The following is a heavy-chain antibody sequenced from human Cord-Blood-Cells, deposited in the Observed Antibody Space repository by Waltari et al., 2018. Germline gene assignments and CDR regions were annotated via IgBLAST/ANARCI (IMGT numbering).Heavy chain of an antibody. D-gene: IGHD6-19*01. Sequence: QLQLQESGPGLVKPSETLSLTCTVSGGSISSSSYSWGWIRQPPGKGLEWIGSIYYSGSTYYNPSLKSRVTISVDTSKNQFSLKLSSVTAADTAVYYCATLSSGWYYFDYWGQGTLVTVSS. CDR2: IYYSGST. CDR3: ATLSSGWYYFDY. CDR1: GGSISSSSYS. J-gene: IGHJ4*02. V-gene: IGHV4-39*01.